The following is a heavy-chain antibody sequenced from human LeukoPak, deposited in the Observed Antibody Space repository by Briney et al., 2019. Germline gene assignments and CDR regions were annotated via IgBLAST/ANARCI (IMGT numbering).Heavy chain of an antibody. CDR2: IIPIFGTA. J-gene: IGHJ6*02. CDR3: AIVSSTRMMGYYYYGMDV. CDR1: GGTFSSYA. Sequence: ASVKVSCKASGGTFSSYAISWVRQAPGQGLEWMGGIIPIFGTANYAQKFQGRVTITADESTSTAYMELSSLRSEDTAVYYCAIVSSTRMMGYYYYGMDVWGQGTTVTVSS. V-gene: IGHV1-69*13. D-gene: IGHD2-2*01.